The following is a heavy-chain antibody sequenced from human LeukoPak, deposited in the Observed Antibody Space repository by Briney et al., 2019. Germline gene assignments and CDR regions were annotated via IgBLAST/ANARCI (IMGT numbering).Heavy chain of an antibody. CDR1: GFTFSND. V-gene: IGHV3-30*04. CDR3: ARDSLRAALHYMDV. D-gene: IGHD4-11*01. Sequence: GGSLRLSCAASGFTFSNDMNWVRQVPGRGLEWLALISYDGSIKYYDDSVKGRFTISRDNSKNTFYLKLNTLRAEDTAVYYCARDSLRAALHYMDVWGKGATVTVSS. CDR2: ISYDGSIK. J-gene: IGHJ6*03.